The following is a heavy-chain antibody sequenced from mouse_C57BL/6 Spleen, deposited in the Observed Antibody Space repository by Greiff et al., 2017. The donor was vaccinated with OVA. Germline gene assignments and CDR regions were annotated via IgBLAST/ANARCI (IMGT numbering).Heavy chain of an antibody. D-gene: IGHD1-1*01. CDR2: IYPGSGST. Sequence: VQLQQSGAELVKPGASVKMSCKASGYTFTSYWITWVKQRPGQGLEWIGDIYPGSGSTNYNEKFKSKATLTVDTSSSTAYMQLSSLTSEDSAVYYCARELLRYFDVWGTGTTVTVSS. CDR3: ARELLRYFDV. CDR1: GYTFTSYW. V-gene: IGHV1-55*01. J-gene: IGHJ1*03.